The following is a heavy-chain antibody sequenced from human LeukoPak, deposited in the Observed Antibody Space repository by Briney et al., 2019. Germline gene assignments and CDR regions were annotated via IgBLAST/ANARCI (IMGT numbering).Heavy chain of an antibody. CDR3: AKVLHSVVTAILPFDY. V-gene: IGHV3-30*02. D-gene: IGHD2-21*02. J-gene: IGHJ4*02. CDR2: IRYDGSNK. CDR1: GFTFSNYG. Sequence: GGSLRLSCAASGFTFSNYGVHWVRPAPGKGLEWVAFIRYDGSNKYYADSVKGRFTISRDSSKNTLCLQMNSLRAEDTAVYYCAKVLHSVVTAILPFDYWGQGTLVTVSS.